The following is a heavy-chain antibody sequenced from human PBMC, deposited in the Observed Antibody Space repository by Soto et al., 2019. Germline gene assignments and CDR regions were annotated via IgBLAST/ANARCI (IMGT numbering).Heavy chain of an antibody. J-gene: IGHJ4*02. V-gene: IGHV1-18*04. CDR2: ISAYNGNT. D-gene: IGHD6-13*01. Sequence: ASVKVSCKASGYTFTSYGISWVRQAPGQGLEWMGWISAYNGNTNYAQKLQGRVTMTTDTSTSTAYMELRSLRSDDTAVYYCARDVANLYSSSSVDYWGQGTLVTVSS. CDR3: ARDVANLYSSSSVDY. CDR1: GYTFTSYG.